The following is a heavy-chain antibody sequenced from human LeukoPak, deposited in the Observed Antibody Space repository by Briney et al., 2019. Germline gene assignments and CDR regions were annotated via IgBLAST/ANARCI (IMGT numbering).Heavy chain of an antibody. J-gene: IGHJ5*02. D-gene: IGHD4-17*01. CDR2: IYHSGST. CDR1: GYSISSGYY. CDR3: ARLGGLTTVTIRGHWFDP. V-gene: IGHV4-38-2*02. Sequence: PSETLSLTCTVSGYSISSGYYWGWIRQSPGKGLEWIGGIYHSGSTYYNPSLKSRVTISVDTSKNQSSLKLSSVTAADTAVYYCARLGGLTTVTIRGHWFDPWGQGTLVTVSS.